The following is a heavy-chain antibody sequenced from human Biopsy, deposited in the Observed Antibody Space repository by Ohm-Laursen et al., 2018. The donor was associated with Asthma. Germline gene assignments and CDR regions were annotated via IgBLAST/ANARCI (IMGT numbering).Heavy chain of an antibody. J-gene: IGHJ4*02. CDR1: GFTFSSYG. CDR2: ISYDGSNK. CDR3: ATFPYGDYLPLDY. V-gene: IGHV3-30*03. Sequence: SLRLSCSASGFTFSSYGMHWVRQAPGKGLEWVAVISYDGSNKYYADSVKGRFTISRDNSKNTLYLQMNSLRAEDTAVYYCATFPYGDYLPLDYWGQGTLVTVSS. D-gene: IGHD4-17*01.